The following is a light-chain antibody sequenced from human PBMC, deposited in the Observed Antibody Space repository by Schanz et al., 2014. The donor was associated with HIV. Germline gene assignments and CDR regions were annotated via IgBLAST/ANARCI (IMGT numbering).Light chain of an antibody. CDR3: CSYVPGGTYV. V-gene: IGLV2-23*02. J-gene: IGLJ1*01. CDR1: SSDVGGDNF. CDR2: DVS. Sequence: QSALTQPASVSGSPGQSISISCAGTSSDVGGDNFVSWYQQHPGRAPKLMIYDVSKRPSGVPDRFSGSKSGNTASLTISGLQAEDDADYYCCSYVPGGTYVFGTGTKLTVL.